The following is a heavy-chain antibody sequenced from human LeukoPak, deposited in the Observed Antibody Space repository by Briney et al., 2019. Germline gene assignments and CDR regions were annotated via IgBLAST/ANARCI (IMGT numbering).Heavy chain of an antibody. CDR1: GFTFSGYR. CDR2: INDDGGDT. Sequence: PGGSLRLSCAASGFTFSGYRMHWVRQAPGKGLVWVSRINDDGGDTTYADSVKGRFTISRDNAKNTLYLQMNSVRAEDTAVYYCTTDSGYTSPLWGQGTLVTVSS. J-gene: IGHJ4*02. CDR3: TTDSGYTSPL. D-gene: IGHD5-18*01. V-gene: IGHV3-74*01.